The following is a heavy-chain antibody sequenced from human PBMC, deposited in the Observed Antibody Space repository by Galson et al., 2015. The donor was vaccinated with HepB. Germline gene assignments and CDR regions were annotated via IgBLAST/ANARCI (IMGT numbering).Heavy chain of an antibody. CDR1: GYTFTSYY. Sequence: SVKVSCKASGYTFTSYYMHWVRQAPGQGLEWMGIINPSGGSTSYAQKFQGRVTMTRDTSTSTVYMELSSLRSEDTAVYYCAREGRMVRGVITPPYFDYWGQGTLVTVSS. V-gene: IGHV1-46*01. CDR2: INPSGGST. J-gene: IGHJ4*02. CDR3: AREGRMVRGVITPPYFDY. D-gene: IGHD3-10*01.